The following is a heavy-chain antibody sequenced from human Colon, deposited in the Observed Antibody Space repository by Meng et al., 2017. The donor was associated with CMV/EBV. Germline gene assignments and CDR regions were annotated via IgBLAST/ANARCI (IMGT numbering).Heavy chain of an antibody. Sequence: GGSLRLFCKASGYSFTSDWIGWVRQMPGKGLEWMGVIYPSDSDAKYSPSFEGQVTISVDKSISTAYLQWSSLKASDTAMYYCARSHKASCGGNCYIYYFDFWGQGTLVTVSS. CDR2: IYPSDSDA. CDR1: GYSFTSDW. J-gene: IGHJ4*01. CDR3: ARSHKASCGGNCYIYYFDF. V-gene: IGHV5-51*01. D-gene: IGHD2-21*01.